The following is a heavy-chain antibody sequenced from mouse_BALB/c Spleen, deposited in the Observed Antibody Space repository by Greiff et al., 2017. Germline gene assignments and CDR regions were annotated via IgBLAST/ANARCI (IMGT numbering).Heavy chain of an antibody. CDR3: ARRGLYYFDY. D-gene: IGHD3-1*01. CDR1: GFTFSSYY. CDR2: INSNGGST. J-gene: IGHJ2*01. Sequence: EVQRVESGGGLVKPGGSLKLSCAASGFTFSSYYMSWVRQTPEKRLELVAAINSNGGSTYYPDTVKGRFTISRDNAKNTLYLQMSSLKSEDTALYYCARRGLYYFDYWGQGTTLTVSS. V-gene: IGHV5-6-2*01.